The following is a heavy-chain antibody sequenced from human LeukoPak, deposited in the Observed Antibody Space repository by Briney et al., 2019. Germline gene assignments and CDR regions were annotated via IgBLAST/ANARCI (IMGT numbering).Heavy chain of an antibody. CDR1: GGSFSGYY. J-gene: IGHJ4*02. CDR3: ARVNIAVAGNFDY. D-gene: IGHD6-19*01. Sequence: PSETLSLTCAVYGGSFSGYYWTWIRQPPGKGLEWMGEIYHSGSTKYNPSLKSRVTISVDTSKNQFSLKLSSVTAADTAVYYCARVNIAVAGNFDYWGQGTLVTVSS. CDR2: IYHSGST. V-gene: IGHV4-34*01.